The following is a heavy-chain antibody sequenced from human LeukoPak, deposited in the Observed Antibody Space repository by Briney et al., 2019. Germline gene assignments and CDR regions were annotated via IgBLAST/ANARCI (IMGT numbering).Heavy chain of an antibody. J-gene: IGHJ4*02. Sequence: GESLKISCKGSGYSFTSYWIGWVRQMPGKGLEWMGIIYPGNSDTRYSPSFQGQVTISADKSISTAYLQWSSLKASDTAMYYCARRPQLVTEGYYFDYWGQGTLVTVSS. V-gene: IGHV5-51*01. D-gene: IGHD4-11*01. CDR3: ARRPQLVTEGYYFDY. CDR1: GYSFTSYW. CDR2: IYPGNSDT.